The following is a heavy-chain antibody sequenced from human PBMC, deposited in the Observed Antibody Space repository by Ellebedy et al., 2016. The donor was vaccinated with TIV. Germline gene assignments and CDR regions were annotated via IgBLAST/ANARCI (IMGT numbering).Heavy chain of an antibody. CDR3: ARERGGRGGSDFDY. CDR2: IWYDGTAK. V-gene: IGHV3-33*01. Sequence: GESLKISCAASEFTFSTYHMHWVRQAPGKGLEWVAVIWYDGTAKFYAESVKGRFTISRDNSQNTLYLEMNSLRADDTALYYCARERGGRGGSDFDYWGQGTLVTVSS. D-gene: IGHD2-15*01. J-gene: IGHJ4*02. CDR1: EFTFSTYH.